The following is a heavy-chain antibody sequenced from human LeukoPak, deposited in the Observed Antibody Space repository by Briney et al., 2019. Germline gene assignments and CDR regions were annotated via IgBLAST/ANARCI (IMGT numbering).Heavy chain of an antibody. D-gene: IGHD6-19*01. Sequence: SETLSLTCTVSGGSITSHSYQWSWIRQPAGKGLEWIGRIYTTGSTNHNPSLKSRVSISVDTSKNQFSLDLRSVTAADTAVYYCARSPDSSGWYGSNDYWGQGTLVTVSS. CDR1: GGSITSHSYQ. J-gene: IGHJ4*02. CDR2: IYTTGST. CDR3: ARSPDSSGWYGSNDY. V-gene: IGHV4-61*02.